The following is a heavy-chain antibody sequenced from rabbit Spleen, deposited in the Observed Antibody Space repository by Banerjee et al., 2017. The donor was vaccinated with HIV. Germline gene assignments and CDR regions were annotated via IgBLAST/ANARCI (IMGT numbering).Heavy chain of an antibody. Sequence: QSLEESGGDLVKPGASLTLTCTASGFSFSSSYWICWVRQAPGKGLEWIACIYAGSSGSSYYASWAKGRFTISKTSSTTVTLQMTSLTVADTATYFCARYPGTSSWWWYFDLWGPGTLVTVS. D-gene: IGHD1-1*01. CDR3: ARYPGTSSWWWYFDL. J-gene: IGHJ4*01. CDR2: IYAGSSGSS. CDR1: GFSFSSSYW. V-gene: IGHV1S40*01.